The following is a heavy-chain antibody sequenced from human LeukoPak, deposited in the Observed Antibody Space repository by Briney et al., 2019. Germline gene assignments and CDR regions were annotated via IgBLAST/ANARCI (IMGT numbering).Heavy chain of an antibody. CDR2: ISGSGTTI. CDR1: GFTFSDYY. J-gene: IGHJ5*02. D-gene: IGHD3-10*01. CDR3: AGVGVNNWFDP. V-gene: IGHV3-11*01. Sequence: KAGGSLRLSCAASGFTFSDYYMSWIRQAPGKGLEWVSFISGSGTTIYYADSVKGRFTISRDNAKNSLYLQMNSLGAGDTAVYYCAGVGVNNWFDPWGQGTLVTVSS.